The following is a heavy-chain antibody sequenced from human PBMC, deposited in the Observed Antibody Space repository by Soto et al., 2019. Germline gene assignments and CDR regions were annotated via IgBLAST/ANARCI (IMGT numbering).Heavy chain of an antibody. CDR1: SGSISSSGYY. CDR2: IDRSATT. V-gene: IGHV4-39*01. CDR3: ARQVSYSDSLRNYFDK. J-gene: IGHJ4*02. Sequence: QLRLQESGPGLVKPSETLALTCSVSSGSISSSGYYWYWIRQPPGKGLEWIGSIDRSATTYYNPSLKGRVTMSVDTSKNQFSLRLTSVSAADTAVYYCARQVSYSDSLRNYFDKWGQGTLVTVSS. D-gene: IGHD3-3*01.